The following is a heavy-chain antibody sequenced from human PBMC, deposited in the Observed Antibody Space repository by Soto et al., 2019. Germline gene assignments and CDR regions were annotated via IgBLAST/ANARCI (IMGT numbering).Heavy chain of an antibody. Sequence: QVQLVQSGAEVKKPGSSVKVSCKASGGNFSSYAISWVRQAPGQGLEWMGGIIPIFGTANYAQKFQGRVTITADKSTSTAYMELSSLRSEDTAVYYCARDRYSSSWYSVRSWFDPWGQGTLVTVSS. CDR2: IIPIFGTA. V-gene: IGHV1-69*06. CDR3: ARDRYSSSWYSVRSWFDP. D-gene: IGHD6-13*01. CDR1: GGNFSSYA. J-gene: IGHJ5*02.